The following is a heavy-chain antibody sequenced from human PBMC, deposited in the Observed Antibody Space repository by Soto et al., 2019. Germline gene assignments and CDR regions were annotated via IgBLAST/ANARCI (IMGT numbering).Heavy chain of an antibody. V-gene: IGHV4-34*01. CDR2: INHSGST. J-gene: IGHJ6*02. CDR1: GGSFSGYY. D-gene: IGHD4-17*01. Sequence: SETLSLTCAVYGGSFSGYYWSWIRQPPGKGLEWIGEINHSGSTNYNPSLKSRVTISVDTSKNQFSLKLSSVTAADTAVYYCARLPYGDLGYYYSYYGMAVWGQGTTVTVSS. CDR3: ARLPYGDLGYYYSYYGMAV.